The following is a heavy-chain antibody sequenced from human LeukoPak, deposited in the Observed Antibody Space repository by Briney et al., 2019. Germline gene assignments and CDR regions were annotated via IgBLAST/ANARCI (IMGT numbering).Heavy chain of an antibody. D-gene: IGHD6-6*01. J-gene: IGHJ4*02. V-gene: IGHV3-53*04. CDR1: GFTVSSNY. CDR2: IYSGGST. CDR3: ARELKYRAGTYFDY. Sequence: GGSLRLSCAASGFTVSSNYMSWVRQAPGNGLEWVSVIYSGGSTYYADSVKGRFTISRHNSKNTLYLQMNSLRAEDTAVYYCARELKYRAGTYFDYWGQGTLVTVSS.